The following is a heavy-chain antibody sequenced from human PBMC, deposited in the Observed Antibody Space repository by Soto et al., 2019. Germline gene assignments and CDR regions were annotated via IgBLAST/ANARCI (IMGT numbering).Heavy chain of an antibody. CDR2: IYYSGSS. CDR1: GGSISSSSYY. J-gene: IGHJ4*02. Sequence: SETLSLSCTVSGGSISSSSYYWGWIRQPPGKELEWIGSIYYSGSSYYNPSLKSRVTTSVDTSKNQFSLKLSSVTAADTAVYYCARHRQVTRIVVINFDYWGQGILVTVSS. D-gene: IGHD3-22*01. CDR3: ARHRQVTRIVVINFDY. V-gene: IGHV4-39*01.